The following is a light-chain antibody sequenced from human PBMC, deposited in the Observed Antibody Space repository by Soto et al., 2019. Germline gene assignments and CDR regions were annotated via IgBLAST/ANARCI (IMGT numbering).Light chain of an antibody. CDR1: SSNIGSNM. V-gene: IGLV1-40*01. CDR2: GST. J-gene: IGLJ1*01. Sequence: QSVLAQPPSASGAPGQRVTISCSGSSSNIGSNMVNWYQQLPGTAPKLLIYGSTNRPSGVPDRFSGSKSGTSASLAITGLQAEDEADYYCQSYDSSLSTYVFGTGTKVTVL. CDR3: QSYDSSLSTYV.